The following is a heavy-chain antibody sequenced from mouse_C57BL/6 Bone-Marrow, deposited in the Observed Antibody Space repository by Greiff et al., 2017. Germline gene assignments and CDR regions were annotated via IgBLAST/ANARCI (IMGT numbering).Heavy chain of an antibody. D-gene: IGHD2-2*01. CDR2: IDPSDSYT. CDR3: AREDGYDVFAY. CDR1: AYPFTSSW. V-gene: IGHV1-69*01. Sequence: QVHVKQPGAELLLLGASVSLSSKPSAYPFTSSWRHWVKRRPGQGLEWIGEIDPSDSYTNYNQKFKGKSTLTVDKSSSTAYMQLSSLTSEDSAVYYCAREDGYDVFAYWGQGTLVTVSA. J-gene: IGHJ3*01.